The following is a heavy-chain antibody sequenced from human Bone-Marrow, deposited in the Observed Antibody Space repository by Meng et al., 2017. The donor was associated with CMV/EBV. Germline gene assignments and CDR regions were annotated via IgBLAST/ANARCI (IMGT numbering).Heavy chain of an antibody. Sequence: GTLILSCTASGGYISSSSYYWRCIRQPPGKGLDWLGNIFYDGRTSYNPSLKSRVTISVDTSRNDFSLNLTSVTAADTAVYYCASWVDVSSDRWFGLWGQGILVTVSS. CDR3: ASWVDVSSDRWFGL. J-gene: IGHJ5*02. V-gene: IGHV4-39*02. CDR2: IFYDGRT. CDR1: GGYISSSSYY. D-gene: IGHD3-10*01.